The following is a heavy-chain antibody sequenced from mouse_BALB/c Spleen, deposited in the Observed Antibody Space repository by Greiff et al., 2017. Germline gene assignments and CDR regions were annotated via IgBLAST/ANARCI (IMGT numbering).Heavy chain of an antibody. CDR2: IDPANGNT. V-gene: IGHV14-3*02. J-gene: IGHJ2*01. CDR1: GFNIKDTY. CDR3: ARTDYGSFFDY. Sequence: EVQLQQSGAELVKPGASVKLSCTASGFNIKDTYMHWVKQRPEQGLEWIGRIDPANGNTKYDPKFQGKATITADTSSNTAYLQLSSLTSEDTAVYYCARTDYGSFFDYWGQGTTLTVSS. D-gene: IGHD1-1*01.